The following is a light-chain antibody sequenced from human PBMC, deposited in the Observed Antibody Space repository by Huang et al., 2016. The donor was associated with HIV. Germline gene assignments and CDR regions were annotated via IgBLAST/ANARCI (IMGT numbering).Light chain of an antibody. CDR3: QQRSNRPLT. V-gene: IGKV3-11*01. J-gene: IGKJ4*01. CDR1: QSVNTF. CDR2: DAA. Sequence: EIVLTQSPATLSLSPGEIATLSCRASQSVNTFLAWYQQKPGQAPRLLIYDAANRATGIPARFSGSGSGTDFTLTISSLEPEDFAVYYCQQRSNRPLTFGGGTKVEIK.